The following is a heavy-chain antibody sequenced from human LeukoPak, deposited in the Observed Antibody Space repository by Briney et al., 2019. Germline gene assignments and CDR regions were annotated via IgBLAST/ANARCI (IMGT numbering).Heavy chain of an antibody. CDR2: IRRSSSYT. D-gene: IGHD2-21*02. Sequence: PGGSLRLSCAASGLTFSSYSMDSVRQAPGNGLEWVSSIRRSSSYTNYADSVKCRFTISRDNVTNSLYLQMNSLRAEDTAVYYGARDLADLYCGGDCHYYYYYYMDVWGKGTTVTVSS. CDR1: GLTFSSYS. V-gene: IGHV3-21*01. J-gene: IGHJ6*03. CDR3: ARDLADLYCGGDCHYYYYYYMDV.